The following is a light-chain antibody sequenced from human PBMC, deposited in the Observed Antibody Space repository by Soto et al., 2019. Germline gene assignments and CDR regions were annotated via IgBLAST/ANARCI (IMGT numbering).Light chain of an antibody. CDR2: EVS. CDR1: SSDVGGYNY. CDR3: SSFTSITTLV. V-gene: IGLV2-14*01. Sequence: QSVLTQPASVSGSPGQSITISCTGTSSDVGGYNYVSWYQQHPGKAPKLMIYEVSNRPSGVSNRFSNSKSGNTASLTISGLQAEDEADYYCSSFTSITTLVFGCGTKLTVL. J-gene: IGLJ3*02.